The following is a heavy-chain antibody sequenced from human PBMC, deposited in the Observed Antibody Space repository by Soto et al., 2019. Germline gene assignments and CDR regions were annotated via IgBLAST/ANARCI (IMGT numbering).Heavy chain of an antibody. CDR3: ATHPRARDIVASVLYYYYYMDV. J-gene: IGHJ6*03. CDR1: GGSISSSSYY. Sequence: SETLSLTCTVSGGSISSSSYYWGWIRQPPGKGLEWIGSIYYSGSTYYNPSLKSRVTISVDTSKNQFSLKLSSVTAADTAVYYCATHPRARDIVASVLYYYYYMDVWGKGTTVTVSS. D-gene: IGHD5-12*01. V-gene: IGHV4-39*01. CDR2: IYYSGST.